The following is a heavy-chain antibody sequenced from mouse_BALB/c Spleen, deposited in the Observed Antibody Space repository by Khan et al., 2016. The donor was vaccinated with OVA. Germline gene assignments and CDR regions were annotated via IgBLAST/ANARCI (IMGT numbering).Heavy chain of an antibody. CDR2: IYPGSGST. Sequence: LQQPGSELVRPGASVKLSCKASGYTFTSYWMHWVKQRHGQGLEWIGNIYPGSGSTNYDEMFKSKGTLTVDTSSSTAYMHLSSLTSEDSAVXYGTRVGYFGKSLFAYWGQGTLVTVSA. D-gene: IGHD2-1*01. V-gene: IGHV1S22*01. J-gene: IGHJ3*01. CDR1: GYTFTSYW. CDR3: TRVGYFGKSLFAY.